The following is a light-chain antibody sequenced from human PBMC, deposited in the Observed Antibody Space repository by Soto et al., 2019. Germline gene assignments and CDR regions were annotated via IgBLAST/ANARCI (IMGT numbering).Light chain of an antibody. CDR1: QSISRC. CDR2: AAS. Sequence: PIAKWPSDLPRSPAARVTITCRASQSISRCLAWSQQKPGKAPKLLIYAASSLQSGVPSRFSGSGSGTDFTLTISSLQPEDFATYYCQESNITPITFGQGARLEIK. CDR3: QESNITPIT. J-gene: IGKJ5*01. V-gene: IGKV1-39*01.